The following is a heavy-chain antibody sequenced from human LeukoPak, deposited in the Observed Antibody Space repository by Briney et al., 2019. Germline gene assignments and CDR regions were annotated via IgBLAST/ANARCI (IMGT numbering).Heavy chain of an antibody. CDR2: IHHSGST. V-gene: IGHV4-38-2*01. CDR1: GYSISSGYS. J-gene: IGHJ4*02. CDR3: ARIGSLTGSTRALGY. Sequence: PSQTLSLTCVVSGYSISSGYSWGWIRQPPGKGLEWIGSIHHSGSTYYNPSLKSRVTISVDTSKNQFSLKVSSVTAADTAVYYCARIGSLTGSTRALGYWGQGTLVTVSS. D-gene: IGHD1-7*01.